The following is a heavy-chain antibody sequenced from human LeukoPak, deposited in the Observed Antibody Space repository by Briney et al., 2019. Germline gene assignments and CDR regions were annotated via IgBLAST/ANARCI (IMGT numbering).Heavy chain of an antibody. D-gene: IGHD2-21*02. J-gene: IGHJ6*03. V-gene: IGHV4-39*07. CDR1: GGSISSSSYY. CDR3: AKDPYPGVTPAYYYYYMDV. CDR2: IYYSGST. Sequence: PSETLSLTCTVSGGSISSSSYYWGWIRQPPGKGLEWIGSIYYSGSTYYNPSLKSRVTISVDTSKNQFSLKLSSVTAADTAVYYCAKDPYPGVTPAYYYYYMDVWGRGTTVTVSS.